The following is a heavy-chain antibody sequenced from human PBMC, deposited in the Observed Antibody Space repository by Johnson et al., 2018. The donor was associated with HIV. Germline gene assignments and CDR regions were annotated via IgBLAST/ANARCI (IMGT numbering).Heavy chain of an antibody. CDR2: ISGSGGST. CDR1: GFTFSSYA. J-gene: IGHJ3*02. CDR3: ARDGQVYYNFWISSLAFDI. Sequence: VQLVESGGGLVQPGGSLRLSCAASGFTFSSYAMSWVRQAPGKGLEWISAISGSGGSTYYADSVKGRFTISSDNSKNTLFLQMNSLRAEDTAVYYCARDGQVYYNFWISSLAFDIWGQGTMVTVSS. D-gene: IGHD3-3*01. V-gene: IGHV3-23*04.